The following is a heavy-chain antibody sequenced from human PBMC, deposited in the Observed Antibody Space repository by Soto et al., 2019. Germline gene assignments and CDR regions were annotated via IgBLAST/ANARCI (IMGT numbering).Heavy chain of an antibody. Sequence: QVQLVQSGAEVKKPGASVKVSCKSSGYTFTRYGISWVRQAPGQGLEWMGWISAYNGNTNYAQKLQGRVTMTTDTSTSTAYMELRSLRSDDTAVYYCARGVLRFLAPGLDLYYFDYWGQGTLVTVSS. CDR1: GYTFTRYG. CDR2: ISAYNGNT. CDR3: ARGVLRFLAPGLDLYYFDY. V-gene: IGHV1-18*01. J-gene: IGHJ4*02. D-gene: IGHD3-3*01.